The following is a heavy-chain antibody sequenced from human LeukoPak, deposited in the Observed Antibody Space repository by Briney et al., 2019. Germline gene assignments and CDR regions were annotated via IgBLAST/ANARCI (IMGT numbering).Heavy chain of an antibody. J-gene: IGHJ4*02. CDR1: GGSINSGTLS. CDR3: ARDHTFDRTFDY. Sequence: PSETLSLACTVSGGSINSGTLSWSWIRQPAGKGLEWIGHIYSSGSTNYNPSLKSRVTMSLDMSKNQFSLNLRSVTAADTAVYYCARDHTFDRTFDYWGQGTLVTVS. D-gene: IGHD3-22*01. V-gene: IGHV4-61*09. CDR2: IYSSGST.